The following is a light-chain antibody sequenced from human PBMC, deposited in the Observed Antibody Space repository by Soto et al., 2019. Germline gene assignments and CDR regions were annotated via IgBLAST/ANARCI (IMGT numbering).Light chain of an antibody. Sequence: QSVLTQPPSVSGSPGQRVTISCTGSSSNIGAVYDVHWYQQLPGTAPKLLIYGNSNRPSGVPDRFSGSKSGTSASLAITGLPADDEADYCCPSYDSSLSAPVFGTGTKLTVL. V-gene: IGLV1-40*01. J-gene: IGLJ1*01. CDR3: PSYDSSLSAPV. CDR2: GNS. CDR1: SSNIGAVYD.